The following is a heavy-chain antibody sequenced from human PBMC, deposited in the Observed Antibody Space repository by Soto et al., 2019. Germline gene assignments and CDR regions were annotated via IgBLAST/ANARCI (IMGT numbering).Heavy chain of an antibody. CDR2: IYYSGST. CDR1: GGSISSYY. CDR3: ARGDIAAAGMSPRPFDY. D-gene: IGHD6-13*01. V-gene: IGHV4-59*01. Sequence: SETLSLTCTVSGGSISSYYWSWIRQPPGKGLEWIGYIYYSGSTNYNPSLKSRVTISVDTSKNQFSLKLSSVTTADTAVYYYARGDIAAAGMSPRPFDYWGQGTLVTVSS. J-gene: IGHJ4*02.